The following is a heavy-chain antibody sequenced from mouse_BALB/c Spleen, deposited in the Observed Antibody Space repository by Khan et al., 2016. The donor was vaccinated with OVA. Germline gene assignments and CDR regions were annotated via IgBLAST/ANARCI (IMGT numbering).Heavy chain of an antibody. J-gene: IGHJ4*01. CDR1: GYSITSGYY. V-gene: IGHV3-6*02. CDR3: AKIVHFYYGTSYYAMDY. D-gene: IGHD1-1*01. Sequence: EVQLQESGPGLVKPSQSLSLTCSVTGYSITSGYYWNWIRQFPGNKLEWMGYISYDGNDNYNPSLKNRISITRDTSKNQFFLKLNSVTTEDTATYFSAKIVHFYYGTSYYAMDYWRQGTSVTVSS. CDR2: ISYDGND.